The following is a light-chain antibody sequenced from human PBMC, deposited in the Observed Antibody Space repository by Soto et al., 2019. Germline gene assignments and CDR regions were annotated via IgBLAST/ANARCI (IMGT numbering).Light chain of an antibody. V-gene: IGKV1-39*01. J-gene: IGKJ3*01. CDR3: QQSYSTPPFT. CDR1: QSISSY. CDR2: AAS. Sequence: DIQMTQSPSSLSASVGDRVTITCRASQSISSYLNWYQQKPGKAHKLLIYAASSLQSGVPSRFSVSGSGTDFTLTISSLQPEDFATYYCQQSYSTPPFTFGPGTKVDI.